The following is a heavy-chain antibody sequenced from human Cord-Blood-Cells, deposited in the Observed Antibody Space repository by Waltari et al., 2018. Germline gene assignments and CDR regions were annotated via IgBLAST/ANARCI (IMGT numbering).Heavy chain of an antibody. CDR2: IYSGGST. D-gene: IGHD3-22*01. V-gene: IGHV3-53*01. CDR1: GFTVSSNY. J-gene: IGHJ6*02. Sequence: EVQLVDSGGGLIQPGGSLRLSCAASGFTVSSNYMSWVRQAPGKGPEWVSVIYSGGSTYYADSVKGRFTISRDNSKNTLYLQMNSLRAEDTAVYYCARVPDYYDSSGYYYYYGMDVWGQGTTVTVS. CDR3: ARVPDYYDSSGYYYYYGMDV.